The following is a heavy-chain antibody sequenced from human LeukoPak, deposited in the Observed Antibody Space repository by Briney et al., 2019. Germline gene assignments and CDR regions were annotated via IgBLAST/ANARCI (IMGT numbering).Heavy chain of an antibody. CDR3: AREAYGSGEV. J-gene: IGHJ4*02. V-gene: IGHV5-51*01. D-gene: IGHD3-10*01. CDR1: GYTFTAYW. Sequence: GESLKISCEASGYTFTAYWIGWVRQMPGEGLEWVGVIFPCDSNTRYMPPFQGQVTISADKSISTAYLQWSRLKASDTAIYYCAREAYGSGEVWGQGTLVTVSS. CDR2: IFPCDSNT.